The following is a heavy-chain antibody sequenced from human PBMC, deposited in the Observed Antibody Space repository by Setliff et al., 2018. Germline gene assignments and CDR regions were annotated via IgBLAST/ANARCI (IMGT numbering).Heavy chain of an antibody. D-gene: IGHD2-21*01. CDR3: ARGRYWFAPNWFDP. V-gene: IGHV4-31*03. CDR1: GGSISSGGYY. CDR2: IYYSGST. J-gene: IGHJ5*02. Sequence: TLSLTCTVSGGSISSGGYYWSWIRQHPGRGLEWIGYIYYSGSTYYNPSLKSRVTISVDTSKNQFSLKLSSVTAADTAVYYCARGRYWFAPNWFDPWGQGTLVTVSS.